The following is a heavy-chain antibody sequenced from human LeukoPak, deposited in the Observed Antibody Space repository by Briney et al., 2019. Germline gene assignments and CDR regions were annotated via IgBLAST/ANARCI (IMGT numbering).Heavy chain of an antibody. Sequence: GASVKVSCKASGYTFTIYTINWVRQAPGQGREWMGGIIPIFGTANYAQKFQGRVTITADKSTSTAYMELSSLRSEDTAVYYCARVGQWLPYYYYCMDVWGKGTTVTVSS. CDR3: ARVGQWLPYYYYCMDV. V-gene: IGHV1-69*06. J-gene: IGHJ6*03. D-gene: IGHD6-19*01. CDR2: IIPIFGTA. CDR1: GYTFTIYT.